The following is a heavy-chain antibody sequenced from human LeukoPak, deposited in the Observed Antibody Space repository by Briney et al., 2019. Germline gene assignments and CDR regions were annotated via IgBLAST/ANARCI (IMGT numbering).Heavy chain of an antibody. Sequence: PSETLSLTCTVSGGSISSYYWSWIRQPPGKGLEWIGYIYTSGSTNYNPSLKSRVTISVDTSKNQFSLKLSSVTAADTAVYYCARDMSSSSSYWGQGTLVTVSS. V-gene: IGHV4-59*01. CDR2: IYTSGST. CDR3: ARDMSSSSSY. D-gene: IGHD6-6*01. J-gene: IGHJ4*02. CDR1: GGSISSYY.